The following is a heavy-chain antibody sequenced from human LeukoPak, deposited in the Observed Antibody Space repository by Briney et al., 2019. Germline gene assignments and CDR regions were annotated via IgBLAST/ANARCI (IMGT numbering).Heavy chain of an antibody. J-gene: IGHJ4*02. CDR1: GFTFSSYG. CDR2: IRYDGSNK. CDR3: VRDRGTYRPIDY. D-gene: IGHD1-26*01. Sequence: GGSLRLSCAASGFTFSSYGMHWVRQAPGKGLEWVAFIRYDGSNKYYADSVKGRFTISRDNAKNSLYLQMNSLRAEDTAIYYCVRDRGTYRPIDYWGQGTLVTVSS. V-gene: IGHV3-30*02.